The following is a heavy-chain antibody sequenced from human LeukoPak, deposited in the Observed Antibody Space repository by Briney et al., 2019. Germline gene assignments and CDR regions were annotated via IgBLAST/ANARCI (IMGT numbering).Heavy chain of an antibody. CDR1: GFTFSTYT. CDR2: TYGGGNT. J-gene: IGHJ4*02. D-gene: IGHD1-26*01. CDR3: AKDGQVGGPFDY. V-gene: IGHV3-23*01. Sequence: GGSLRLSCAASGFTFSTYTMNWVRQAPGKGLGWVSVTYGGGNTLYADSVKGRFTISRDNLKNTLYLQMSSLRAEDTAVYYCAKDGQVGGPFDYWGQGTLVTVSS.